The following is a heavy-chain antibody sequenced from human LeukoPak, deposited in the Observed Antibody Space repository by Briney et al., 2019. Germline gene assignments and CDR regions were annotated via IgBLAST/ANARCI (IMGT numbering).Heavy chain of an antibody. CDR2: INPSGGST. D-gene: IGHD2-2*01. V-gene: IGHV1-46*01. CDR3: ATPNCSSTSCWSVDAFDI. CDR1: GYTFTSYY. Sequence: ASVKVSCKASGYTFTSYYMHWVRQAPGQGLGWMGIINPSGGSTSYAQKFQGRVTMTRDTSTSTVYMELSSLRSEDTAVYYCATPNCSSTSCWSVDAFDIWGQGTMVTVSS. J-gene: IGHJ3*02.